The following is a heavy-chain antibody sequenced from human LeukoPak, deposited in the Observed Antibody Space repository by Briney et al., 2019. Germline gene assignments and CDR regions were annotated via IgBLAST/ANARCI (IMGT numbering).Heavy chain of an antibody. D-gene: IGHD6-13*01. J-gene: IGHJ4*02. V-gene: IGHV3-7*01. CDR1: GFTFSNYW. Sequence: GGSLRLSCAASGFTFSNYWMTWVRQAPGKGLEWVAHINQDGSEEHYMDSVKARFTISRDNSENTLYLQMNSLRDEDTAMFYCAREPLGSSWYYFDYWGQGTLVTVSS. CDR3: AREPLGSSWYYFDY. CDR2: INQDGSEE.